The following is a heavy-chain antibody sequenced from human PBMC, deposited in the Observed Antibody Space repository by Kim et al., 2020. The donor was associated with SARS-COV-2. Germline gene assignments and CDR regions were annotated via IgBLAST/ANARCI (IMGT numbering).Heavy chain of an antibody. CDR3: ARTQPSGSLDY. V-gene: IGHV4-59*01. CDR2: IYYSGST. J-gene: IGHJ4*02. D-gene: IGHD3-10*01. Sequence: SETLSLTCTVSGGSISNYYWSWIRQPPGKGLEWIAYIYYSGSTNYNPSLKSRVTISVDTSKNQFSLKLSSVTAADTAVYYCARTQPSGSLDYWGQGTLVTVSS. CDR1: GGSISNYY.